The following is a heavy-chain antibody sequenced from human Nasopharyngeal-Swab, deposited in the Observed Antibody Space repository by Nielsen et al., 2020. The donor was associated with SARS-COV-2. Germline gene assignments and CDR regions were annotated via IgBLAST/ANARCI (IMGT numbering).Heavy chain of an antibody. Sequence: GGSLRLSCAASGFTFSNYWMTWVRQAPGKGLEWVSAISGSGGSTYYADSVKGRFTISRDNSKNTLYLQMNSLRAEDTAVYYCAKAAGSYLPVDAFDIWGQGTMVTVSS. D-gene: IGHD1-26*01. CDR1: GFTFSNYW. J-gene: IGHJ3*02. V-gene: IGHV3-23*01. CDR2: ISGSGGST. CDR3: AKAAGSYLPVDAFDI.